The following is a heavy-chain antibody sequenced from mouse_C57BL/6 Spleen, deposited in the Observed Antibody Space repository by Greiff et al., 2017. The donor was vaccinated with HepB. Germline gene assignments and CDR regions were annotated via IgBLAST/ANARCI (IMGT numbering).Heavy chain of an antibody. CDR3: ARREDWFAY. J-gene: IGHJ3*01. CDR2: ISGGGGNT. Sequence: DVKLVESGGGLVKPGGSLKLSCAASGFTFSSYTMSWVRQTPEKRLEWVATISGGGGNTYYPDSVKGRFTISRDNAKNTLYLQMSSLRSEDTALYYCARREDWFAYWGQGTLVTVSA. CDR1: GFTFSSYT. V-gene: IGHV5-9*01.